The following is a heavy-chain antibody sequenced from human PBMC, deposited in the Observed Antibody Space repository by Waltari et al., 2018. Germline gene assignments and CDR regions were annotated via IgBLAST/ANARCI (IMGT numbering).Heavy chain of an antibody. J-gene: IGHJ5*02. CDR2: INHSGST. D-gene: IGHD6-6*01. V-gene: IGHV4-34*01. CDR3: ARRTLSSSGVRFDP. CDR1: GGSFSGYY. Sequence: QVQLQQWGAGLLKPSETLSLTCAVYGGSFSGYYWSWIRQPPGKGLEWIGEINHSGSTNYNPSLKSRVTISVDTSKNQFSLKLSSVTAADTAVYYCARRTLSSSGVRFDPWGQGTLVTVSS.